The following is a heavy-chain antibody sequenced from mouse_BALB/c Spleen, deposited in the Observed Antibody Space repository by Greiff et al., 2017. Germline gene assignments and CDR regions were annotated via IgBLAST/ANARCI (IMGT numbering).Heavy chain of an antibody. V-gene: IGHV1-7*01. CDR1: GYTFTSYW. Sequence: VKLMESGAELAKPGASVKMSCKASGYTFTSYWMHWVKQRPGQGLEWIGYINPSTGYTEYNQKFKDKATLTADKSSSTAYMQLSSLTSEDSAVYYCARTYRYDGGGYAMDYWGQGTSVTVSS. D-gene: IGHD2-14*01. CDR2: INPSTGYT. CDR3: ARTYRYDGGGYAMDY. J-gene: IGHJ4*01.